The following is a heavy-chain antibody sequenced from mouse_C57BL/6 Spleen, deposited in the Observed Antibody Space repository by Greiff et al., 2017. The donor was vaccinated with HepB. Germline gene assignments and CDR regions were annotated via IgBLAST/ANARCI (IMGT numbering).Heavy chain of an antibody. Sequence: VQLQQPGAELVKPGASVKLSCKASGYTFTSYWMHWVKQRPGQGLEWIGMIHPNSGSNNYNEKFKSKATLTVDKSSSTAYMQLSSLTSEDSAVYYCASVRFITTLAVSFHVWGPVSTPPVSS. J-gene: IGHJ1*01. CDR2: IHPNSGSN. V-gene: IGHV1-64*01. CDR1: GYTFTSYW. CDR3: ASVRFITTLAVSFHV. D-gene: IGHD1-1*01.